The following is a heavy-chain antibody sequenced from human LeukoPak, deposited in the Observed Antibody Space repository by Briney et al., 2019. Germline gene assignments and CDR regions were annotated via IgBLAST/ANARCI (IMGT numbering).Heavy chain of an antibody. Sequence: GGSLRLSCAASGFTFSSFAMHWVRQAPGKGLEWVAVISYDGSNKYYADSVKGRFTISRDYSENTLFLHMNSLRAEDTAVYYCARGVVYPTWSGPHWSDYWGQGTLVTVSS. V-gene: IGHV3-30-3*01. CDR1: GFTFSSFA. CDR2: ISYDGSNK. CDR3: ARGVVYPTWSGPHWSDY. D-gene: IGHD3-3*01. J-gene: IGHJ4*02.